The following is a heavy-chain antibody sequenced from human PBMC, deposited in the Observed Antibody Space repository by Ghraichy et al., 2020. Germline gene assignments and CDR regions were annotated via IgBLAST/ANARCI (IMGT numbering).Heavy chain of an antibody. J-gene: IGHJ4*02. D-gene: IGHD6-13*01. Sequence: SETLSLTCTVSGGSISSSSYYWGWIRQPPGKGREWIGSMYDSGSTYYNPSLKSRVTISVDTSKSQFSLKLISVTAADTAVYYCARQVLAAAGQEYDYWGQGTLVTVSS. CDR1: GGSISSSSYY. CDR3: ARQVLAAAGQEYDY. CDR2: MYDSGST. V-gene: IGHV4-39*01.